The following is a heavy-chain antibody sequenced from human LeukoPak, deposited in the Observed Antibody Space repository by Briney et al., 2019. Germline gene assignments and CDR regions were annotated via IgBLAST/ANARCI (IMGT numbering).Heavy chain of an antibody. J-gene: IGHJ4*02. CDR1: GGSFSGYY. V-gene: IGHV4-34*09. D-gene: IGHD4-17*01. CDR2: INHSGST. Sequence: SETLSLTCAVYGGSFSGYYWSWIRQPPGKGLEWIGEINHSGSTYYNPSLKSRVTISVDTSKNQFSLKLSSVTAADTAVYYCARVSTVTTKYYFDYWGQGTLVIVSS. CDR3: ARVSTVTTKYYFDY.